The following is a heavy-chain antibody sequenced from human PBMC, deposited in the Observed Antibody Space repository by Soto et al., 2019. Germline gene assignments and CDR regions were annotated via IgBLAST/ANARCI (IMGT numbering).Heavy chain of an antibody. CDR3: ARDSSQPLINYYYYGMDV. CDR1: GDSVSSNSAA. V-gene: IGHV6-1*01. Sequence: PSQTLSLTCAISGDSVSSNSAAWNWIRQSPSRGLEWLGRTYYRSKWYNDYAVSVKSRITINPDTSKNQFSLQLNSVTPEDTAVYYCARDSSQPLINYYYYGMDVWGQGTTVTVSS. J-gene: IGHJ6*02. CDR2: TYYRSKWYN.